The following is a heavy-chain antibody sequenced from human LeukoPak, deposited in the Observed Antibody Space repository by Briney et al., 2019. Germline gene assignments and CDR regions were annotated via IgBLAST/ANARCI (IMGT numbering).Heavy chain of an antibody. CDR1: GGTFSSYA. D-gene: IGHD3-22*01. Sequence: SVKVSCKASGGTFSSYAISWVRQAPGQGLEWMGGIIPIFGTANYAQKFQGRVTITADKSTSTAYMELSSLRSEDTAVYYCARANTRSGYYFLSDYWGQGTLVTVSS. CDR2: IIPIFGTA. CDR3: ARANTRSGYYFLSDY. J-gene: IGHJ4*02. V-gene: IGHV1-69*06.